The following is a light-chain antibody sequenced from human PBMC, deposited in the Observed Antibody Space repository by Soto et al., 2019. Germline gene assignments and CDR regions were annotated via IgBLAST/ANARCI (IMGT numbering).Light chain of an antibody. CDR3: QSYDSSLRVV. J-gene: IGLJ2*01. V-gene: IGLV1-40*01. Sequence: QSVRTQPPSVSRAPGQRVTISCTGSSSNIGAGYDVHWYQQLPGTAPKLLIYGNSNRPSGVPDRFSGSKSGTSASLAITGLQAEDESDYYCQSYDSSLRVVFGGGTKVTFL. CDR2: GNS. CDR1: SSNIGAGYD.